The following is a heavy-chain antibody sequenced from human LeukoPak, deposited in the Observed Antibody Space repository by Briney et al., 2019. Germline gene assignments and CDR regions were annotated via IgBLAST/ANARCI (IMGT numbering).Heavy chain of an antibody. CDR3: ARDGLADTRVHDS. V-gene: IGHV3-21*01. J-gene: IGHJ4*02. CDR2: ISSSSSYI. Sequence: SGGSLRLSCAASGFTFSSYSMNWVRQAPGKGLEWVSSISSSSSYIYYADSVKGRFTISRDNAKNSLYLQMNSLRAEDTAVYYCARDGLADTRVHDSWGQGTLVTVSS. CDR1: GFTFSSYS. D-gene: IGHD6-19*01.